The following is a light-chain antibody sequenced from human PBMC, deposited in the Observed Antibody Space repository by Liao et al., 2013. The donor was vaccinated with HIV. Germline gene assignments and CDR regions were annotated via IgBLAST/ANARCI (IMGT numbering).Light chain of an antibody. J-gene: IGLJ1*01. CDR2: QDK. V-gene: IGLV3-1*01. CDR3: LTWDNNHYV. Sequence: SYALTQPPSVSVSLGQTASITCSGDDLGEKYVCWYQQKPGQSPVLVIFQDKKRPSGIPERFSGSNFGNTATLTISGTQAMDEADYYCLTWDNNHYVFGPGTKVTVL. CDR1: DLGEKY.